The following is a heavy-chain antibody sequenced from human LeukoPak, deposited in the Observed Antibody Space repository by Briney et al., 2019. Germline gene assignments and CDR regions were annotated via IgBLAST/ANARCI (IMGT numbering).Heavy chain of an antibody. CDR2: ISYDGSAY. J-gene: IGHJ4*02. CDR3: AKEVSRYSSSWSWDY. CDR1: GLTFNNYG. Sequence: PGRSLRLSCAASGLTFNNYGMHWVRQSPGKGLEWVAVISYDGSAYYYADSVKGRCTISRDNSKNTLYLQMNSLRAEDTALYYCAKEVSRYSSSWSWDYWGQGTLVTVSS. D-gene: IGHD6-13*01. V-gene: IGHV3-30*18.